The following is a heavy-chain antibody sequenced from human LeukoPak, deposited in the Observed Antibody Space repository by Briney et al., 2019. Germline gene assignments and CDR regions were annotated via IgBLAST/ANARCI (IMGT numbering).Heavy chain of an antibody. Sequence: PGGSLRLSCAASGFTFSSYSMNWVRQAPGKGLEWVSSIDTSSRYIYYGDSVKGRFTISRDNAKNSLYLQMNSLRSEDMAVYYCARAKNTLKDFDYWGQGTLVTVSS. CDR3: ARAKNTLKDFDY. CDR2: IDTSSRYI. V-gene: IGHV3-21*01. CDR1: GFTFSSYS. J-gene: IGHJ4*02.